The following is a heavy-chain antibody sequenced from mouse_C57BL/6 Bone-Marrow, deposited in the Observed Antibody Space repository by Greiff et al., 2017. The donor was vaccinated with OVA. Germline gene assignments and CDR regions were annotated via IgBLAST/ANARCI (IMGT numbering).Heavy chain of an antibody. D-gene: IGHD1-1*01. CDR1: GYTFTSYW. CDR2: IDPNRGGT. Sequence: QVQLKQPGAELVKPGASVKLSCKASGYTFTSYWMHWVKQSPGRGLEWIGRIDPNRGGTTSYETFKSKATLTVDKPSSTAYMQLRSLTSEDYAVYYWAREGGYYGSSPWYFDVWGTGTTVTVSS. J-gene: IGHJ1*03. CDR3: AREGGYYGSSPWYFDV. V-gene: IGHV1-72*01.